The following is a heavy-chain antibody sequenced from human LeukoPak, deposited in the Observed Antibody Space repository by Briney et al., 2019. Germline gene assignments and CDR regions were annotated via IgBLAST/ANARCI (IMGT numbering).Heavy chain of an antibody. CDR3: TAGRSDYFDF. J-gene: IGHJ4*02. Sequence: PSETLSLTCTVSGGSISSGSYYWGWIRQPPGKGLEWIGSIYYSGSTYYNPSLKSRVTISVDTSKNQFSLKLSSVTAADTAVYYCTAGRSDYFDFWGQGTLVTVSS. CDR1: GGSISSGSYY. D-gene: IGHD6-25*01. V-gene: IGHV4-39*01. CDR2: IYYSGST.